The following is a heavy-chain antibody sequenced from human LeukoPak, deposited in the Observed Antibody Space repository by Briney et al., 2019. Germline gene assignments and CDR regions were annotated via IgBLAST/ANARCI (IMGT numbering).Heavy chain of an antibody. CDR1: GFIFSNYW. CDR3: ARDQIVGATYFDY. Sequence: GGSLRLSCATSGFIFSNYWMSWVRQAPGKGLEWVANIKQDGSEKYYVDSVRGRFTISRDNAKNSLYLQMNSLRAEDTAVYYCARDQIVGATYFDYWGQGTLVTVSS. J-gene: IGHJ4*02. CDR2: IKQDGSEK. V-gene: IGHV3-7*01. D-gene: IGHD1-26*01.